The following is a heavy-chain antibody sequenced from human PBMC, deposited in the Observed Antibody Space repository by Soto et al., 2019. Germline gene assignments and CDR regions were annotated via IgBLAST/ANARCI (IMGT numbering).Heavy chain of an antibody. Sequence: SQTLSLTCAISGDSVSSNSAAWNWIRQSPSRGLEWLGRTYYRSKWYSDYAVSVRSRITINPDTSKNQFSLQLDSVTPEDTAVYYCATENRGYSSSWSGNFQHWGQGTLVTVSS. V-gene: IGHV6-1*01. CDR3: ATENRGYSSSWSGNFQH. D-gene: IGHD6-13*01. J-gene: IGHJ1*01. CDR1: GDSVSSNSAA. CDR2: TYYRSKWYS.